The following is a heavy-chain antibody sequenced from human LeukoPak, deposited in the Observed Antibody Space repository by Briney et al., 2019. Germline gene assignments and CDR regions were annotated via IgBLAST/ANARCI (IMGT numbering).Heavy chain of an antibody. V-gene: IGHV3-30-3*01. CDR3: ATATDL. CDR1: GFTFSSYA. J-gene: IGHJ5*02. D-gene: IGHD1-26*01. Sequence: GGSLRLSCAASGFTFSSYAMHWVRQAPGKGLEWVAVIPYDGSNKYCADSVKGRFTISRDNSKNTLYLQMNSLRVEDTAVYYCATATDLWGQGTLVTVSS. CDR2: IPYDGSNK.